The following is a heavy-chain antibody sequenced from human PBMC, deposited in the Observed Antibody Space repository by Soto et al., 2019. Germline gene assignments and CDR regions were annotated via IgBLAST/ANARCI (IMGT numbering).Heavy chain of an antibody. Sequence: PSETVSLTSSVYGGYFSGYDWSWIRRPPGKALDXIGEINHSGSTNHNPALKSRITISVDKSKNKFSLKLSSATDADMAVYYFAREIAAAGGGDWFDPWGQGTLVTVSS. CDR1: GGYFSGYD. CDR3: AREIAAAGGGDWFDP. V-gene: IGHV4-34*01. J-gene: IGHJ5*02. D-gene: IGHD6-13*01. CDR2: INHSGST.